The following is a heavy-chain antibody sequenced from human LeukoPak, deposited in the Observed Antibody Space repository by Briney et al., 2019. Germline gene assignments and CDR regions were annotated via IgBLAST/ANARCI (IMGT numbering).Heavy chain of an antibody. CDR2: ISGSGGST. V-gene: IGHV3-23*01. CDR1: GFTFSSYA. J-gene: IGHJ4*02. Sequence: PGGPLRLSCAASGFTFSSYAMSWVRQAPGKGLEWVSAISGSGGSTYYADSVKGRFTISRDNSKNTLYLQVNSLRAEDTAVYYCAKDLVSPDYGGTPSDYWGQGTLVTVSS. D-gene: IGHD4-23*01. CDR3: AKDLVSPDYGGTPSDY.